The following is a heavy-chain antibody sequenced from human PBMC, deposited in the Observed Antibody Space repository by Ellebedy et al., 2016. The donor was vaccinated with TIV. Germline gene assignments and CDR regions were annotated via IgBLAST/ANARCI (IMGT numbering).Heavy chain of an antibody. D-gene: IGHD6-19*01. CDR1: SGSFSGYY. Sequence: SETLSLXXAVYSGSFSGYYWTWIRQTPGKGLEWIGEINHSGSTYYNPSLKSRLTMSIDTSKNQISLRLSSVTAADTAVYYCTRDHNSGWFFKWGQGTLVTVSS. CDR2: INHSGST. V-gene: IGHV4-34*01. CDR3: TRDHNSGWFFK. J-gene: IGHJ4*01.